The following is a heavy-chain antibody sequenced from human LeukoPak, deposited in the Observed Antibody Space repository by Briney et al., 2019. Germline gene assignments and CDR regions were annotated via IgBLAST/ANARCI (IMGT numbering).Heavy chain of an antibody. D-gene: IGHD4-17*01. CDR2: VNHNGIT. CDR3: ARGTLTTMTNVLFDY. J-gene: IGHJ4*02. Sequence: SETLSLTCAVSGPGSFIGYYWSWIRQPPGRGLEWIGEVNHNGITNYNPSLKGRLTISLGTSKNQFSLNLTSVTAADSAVYYCARGTLTTMTNVLFDYWDQGSLVTVSS. CDR1: GPGSFIGYY. V-gene: IGHV4-34*01.